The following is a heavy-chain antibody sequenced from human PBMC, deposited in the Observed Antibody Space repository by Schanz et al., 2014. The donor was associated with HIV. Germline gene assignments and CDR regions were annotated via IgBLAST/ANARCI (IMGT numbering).Heavy chain of an antibody. D-gene: IGHD2-21*02. CDR2: INPSGGST. Sequence: QVQLVQSGAEVKKPGSSVRVSCKASGGTFISYAVSWVRQAPGQGLEWMGIINPSGGSTNSAPKFQGRVTMTRNTSTSTVYMELRSLRSEDTAVYYCARTYTGDWSTGADWGQGTLVTVSS. CDR1: GGTFISYA. V-gene: IGHV1-46*01. CDR3: ARTYTGDWSTGAD. J-gene: IGHJ4*02.